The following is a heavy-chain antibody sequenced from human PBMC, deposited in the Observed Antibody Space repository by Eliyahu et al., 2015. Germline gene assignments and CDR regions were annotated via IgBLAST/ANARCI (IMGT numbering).Heavy chain of an antibody. J-gene: IGHJ4*02. Sequence: QVQLQQWGAGLLKPSETLSLTGAVXGGSFSGYYWSWIRQPPGKRLXWIGEINHSGSTNYNPSLKSRVTISVDTSKNQFSLKLSSVTAADTAVYYCARVRGLGYSGTYGGVFYYFDYWGQGTLVTVSS. CDR2: INHSGST. CDR1: GGSFSGYY. CDR3: ARVRGLGYSGTYGGVFYYFDY. V-gene: IGHV4-34*01. D-gene: IGHD1-26*01.